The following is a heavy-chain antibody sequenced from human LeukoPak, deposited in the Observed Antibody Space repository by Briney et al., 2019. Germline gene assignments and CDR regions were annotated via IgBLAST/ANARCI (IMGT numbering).Heavy chain of an antibody. J-gene: IGHJ4*02. V-gene: IGHV3-30*02. D-gene: IGHD5-24*01. CDR3: ARDREGYTRIGTLLDF. CDR1: GFTFNNFG. CDR2: IRFDGSSK. Sequence: GGSLRLSCAASGFTFNNFGVHWVRQAPGRGLEWVAFIRFDGSSKYYADSVKGRFTISRDNSNNTLSLQMNGLRAEDSAVYYCARDREGYTRIGTLLDFWGQGTLVTASS.